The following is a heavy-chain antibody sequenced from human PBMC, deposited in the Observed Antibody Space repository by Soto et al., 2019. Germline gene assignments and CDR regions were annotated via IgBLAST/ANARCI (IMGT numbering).Heavy chain of an antibody. CDR3: SSPRLSGTYGVWGC. D-gene: IGHD1-26*01. CDR1: GFTFSNAW. CDR2: IKSKTDGGTT. Sequence: GGSLRLSCAASGFTFSNAWMSWVRQAPGKGLEWVGRIKSKTDGGTTDYAAPVKGRFTISRDDSRNTLYLQMNSLKSEDTAVYYCSSPRLSGTYGVWGCWGQGALVTVSS. V-gene: IGHV3-15*01. J-gene: IGHJ4*02.